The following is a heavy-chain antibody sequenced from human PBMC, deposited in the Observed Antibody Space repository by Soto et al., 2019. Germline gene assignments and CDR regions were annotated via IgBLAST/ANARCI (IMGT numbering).Heavy chain of an antibody. D-gene: IGHD6-13*01. Sequence: GGSLRLSCAASGFTFSSYAMNWVRQAPGKGQEWVSVISGSGDSTYYADSVKGRFTISRDNSKNTLYLQMNSLRAVDTAVYYCARRGPGTYFDYWGQGTLVTVSS. CDR2: ISGSGDST. CDR1: GFTFSSYA. V-gene: IGHV3-23*01. CDR3: ARRGPGTYFDY. J-gene: IGHJ4*02.